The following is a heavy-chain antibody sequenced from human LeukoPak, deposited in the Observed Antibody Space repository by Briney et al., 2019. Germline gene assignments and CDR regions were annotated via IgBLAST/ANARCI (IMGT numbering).Heavy chain of an antibody. D-gene: IGHD4-23*01. V-gene: IGHV3-9*03. Sequence: GGSLRLSCAASGFTFDDYAMHWVRQAPGKGLEWVSGISWNSGSIGYADSVKGRFTISRDNAKNSLYLQMNSLRAEDMALYYCAKGIDYGGNSWGPYFDYWGQGTLVTVSS. CDR3: AKGIDYGGNSWGPYFDY. J-gene: IGHJ4*02. CDR1: GFTFDDYA. CDR2: ISWNSGSI.